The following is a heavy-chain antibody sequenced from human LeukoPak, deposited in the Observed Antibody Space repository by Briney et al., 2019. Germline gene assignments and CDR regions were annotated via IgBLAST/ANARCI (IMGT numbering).Heavy chain of an antibody. D-gene: IGHD3-3*01. CDR3: ARARSSYDYYGMDV. J-gene: IGHJ6*02. V-gene: IGHV1-2*04. CDR1: GGTFSSYA. CDR2: INPNSGGT. Sequence: ASVKVSCKASGGTFSSYAISWVRQAPGQGLEWMGWINPNSGGTNYAQKFQGWVTMTRDTSISTAYMELSRLRSDDTAVYYCARARSSYDYYGMDVWGQGTTVTVSS.